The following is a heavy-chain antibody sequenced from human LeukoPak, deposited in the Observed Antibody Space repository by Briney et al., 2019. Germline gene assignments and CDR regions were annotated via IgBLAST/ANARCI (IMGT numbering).Heavy chain of an antibody. D-gene: IGHD4-17*01. CDR3: ARLAYSDNGGIDY. Sequence: SQTLSLTRTVSGYSITSGYYWGWIRQPPGKGLEWVGSIYQSGSTHSNPPLKSQVTISVETSKTQFSLKLSSVTAADTAAYYCARLAYSDNGGIDYWGQGTLVTVSS. V-gene: IGHV4-38-2*02. J-gene: IGHJ4*02. CDR1: GYSITSGYY. CDR2: IYQSGST.